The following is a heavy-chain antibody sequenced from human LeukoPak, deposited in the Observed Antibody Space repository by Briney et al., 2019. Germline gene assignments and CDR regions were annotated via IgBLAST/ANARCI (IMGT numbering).Heavy chain of an antibody. J-gene: IGHJ4*02. Sequence: PSETLSLTCTVSGGSISSSSYYWGWIRQPPGKGLEWIGSIYYSGSTYYNPSLKSRVTISVDTSKNQFSLKLSSVTAADTAVYYCARGVTSFDYWGQGTLVTVSS. CDR1: GGSISSSSYY. D-gene: IGHD2-21*02. CDR3: ARGVTSFDY. V-gene: IGHV4-39*07. CDR2: IYYSGST.